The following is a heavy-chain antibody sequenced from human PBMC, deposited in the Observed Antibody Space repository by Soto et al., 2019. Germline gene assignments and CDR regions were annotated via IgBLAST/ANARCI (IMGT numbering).Heavy chain of an antibody. J-gene: IGHJ4*02. Sequence: PGGSLRLSCAASGFTFSSYGMHWVRQAPGKGLEWVAVISYDGSNKYYADSVKGRFTISRDNSKNTLYLQMNSLRAEDTAVYYCAKVQLKLVLPRGYFDYWGQGTLVTVSS. V-gene: IGHV3-30*18. CDR1: GFTFSSYG. D-gene: IGHD6-6*01. CDR2: ISYDGSNK. CDR3: AKVQLKLVLPRGYFDY.